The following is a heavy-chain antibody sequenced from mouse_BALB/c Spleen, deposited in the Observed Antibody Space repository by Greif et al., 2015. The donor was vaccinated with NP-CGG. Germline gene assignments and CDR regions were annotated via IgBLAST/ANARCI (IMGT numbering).Heavy chain of an antibody. J-gene: IGHJ4*01. CDR1: GFSLTYYG. CDR3: ARQLSYGMDY. Sequence: VQLQQSGPDLVAPSQSLSITCTVSGFSLTYYGVHWIRQPPGKGLEWLVVIWSDGSTTYNSALKSRLSISKDNSKSXVFLKMDSLQTDDTALYYCARQLSYGMDYWGQGTSVTASS. CDR2: IWSDGST. V-gene: IGHV2-6-2*01.